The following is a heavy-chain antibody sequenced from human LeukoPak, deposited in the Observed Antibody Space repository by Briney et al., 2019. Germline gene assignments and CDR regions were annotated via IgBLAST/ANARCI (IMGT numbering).Heavy chain of an antibody. D-gene: IGHD3-10*01. Sequence: SGPTLVKPTQTLTLTCTFSGFSLSTSGVGVGWIRQPPGKALEWLALIYWDDDKRYSPSLKSRLTITKDTSKNQVVLTMTNMDPVDTATYYCAHLYLDVLLWFGTSYYFDYWGQGTLVTVSS. CDR3: AHLYLDVLLWFGTSYYFDY. CDR1: GFSLSTSGVG. CDR2: IYWDDDK. V-gene: IGHV2-5*02. J-gene: IGHJ4*02.